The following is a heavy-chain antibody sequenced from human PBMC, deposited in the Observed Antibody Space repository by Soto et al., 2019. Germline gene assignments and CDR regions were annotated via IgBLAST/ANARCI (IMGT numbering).Heavy chain of an antibody. CDR2: IKSKVHGETT. Sequence: EVQLVESGGGLVKPGGSLRLSCAASGFNFSNGWMSWVRQAPGKGLEWVGRIKSKVHGETTDYAAHVKGRFTISRDDSKYTLYLQMHSLQTEDTAVYYCSTDEWEWGQGTLVTVSS. V-gene: IGHV3-15*05. CDR1: GFNFSNGW. CDR3: STDEWE. J-gene: IGHJ4*02. D-gene: IGHD1-26*01.